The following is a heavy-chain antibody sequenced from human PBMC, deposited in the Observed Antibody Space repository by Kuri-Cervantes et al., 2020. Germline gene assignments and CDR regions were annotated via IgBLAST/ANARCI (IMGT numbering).Heavy chain of an antibody. CDR3: ARTVPSIAASPGWFDP. CDR1: GGTTSSSSYY. D-gene: IGHD6-6*01. J-gene: IGHJ5*02. Sequence: SETLSPTCTVSGGTTSSSSYYWGCIRQPPGKGLEWIGSIYYSGSTSYNPSLKSRVTISEDTSKTQFSLTLGSVTAADTAVYSCARTVPSIAASPGWFDPWGQGTMVTVSS. CDR2: IYYSGST. V-gene: IGHV4-39*07.